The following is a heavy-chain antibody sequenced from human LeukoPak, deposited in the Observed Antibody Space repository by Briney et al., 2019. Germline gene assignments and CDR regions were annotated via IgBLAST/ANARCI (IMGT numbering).Heavy chain of an antibody. V-gene: IGHV3-23*01. CDR2: ISGSGGST. CDR3: AKSSYYDTSGYYREYYFDY. CDR1: GFTFSSYA. J-gene: IGHJ4*02. Sequence: GGSLRLSCAASGFTFSSYAMSWVRQAPGKGLEWVSGISGSGGSTYYADSVKGRFTISRDNTKNTLYLQMNSLRAEDTAVYYCAKSSYYDTSGYYREYYFDYWGQGTLVTVSS. D-gene: IGHD3-22*01.